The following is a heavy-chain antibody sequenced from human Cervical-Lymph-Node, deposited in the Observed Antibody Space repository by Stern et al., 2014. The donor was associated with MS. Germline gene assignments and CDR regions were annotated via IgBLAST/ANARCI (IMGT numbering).Heavy chain of an antibody. CDR1: GATFSTNG. V-gene: IGHV1-69*01. J-gene: IGHJ5*02. D-gene: IGHD4-23*01. Sequence: VQLVESGAEVKKPGSSVKVSCKVSGATFSTNGISWVRQGPGQGLEWMGATVPIFERANYAQRFRGRVTITADESTSTSDMELTSLRSDDTGVYYCAREHHGGNFAAWGQGTLVTVSS. CDR3: AREHHGGNFAA. CDR2: TVPIFERA.